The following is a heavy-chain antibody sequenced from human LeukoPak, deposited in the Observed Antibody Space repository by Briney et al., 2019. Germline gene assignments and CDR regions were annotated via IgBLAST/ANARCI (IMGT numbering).Heavy chain of an antibody. D-gene: IGHD5-24*01. Sequence: ASVTVSCKASGYTXTDYYMHWVRQAPGQGLEWMGWLNPNSGDTNYAQKFQGRVSMTRDTSICTAYMDLSVLRSDDPAVYYCARGRNIEMTTMSGGSDYWGQGTLVTVSS. V-gene: IGHV1-2*02. CDR3: ARGRNIEMTTMSGGSDY. CDR1: GYTXTDYY. J-gene: IGHJ4*02. CDR2: LNPNSGDT.